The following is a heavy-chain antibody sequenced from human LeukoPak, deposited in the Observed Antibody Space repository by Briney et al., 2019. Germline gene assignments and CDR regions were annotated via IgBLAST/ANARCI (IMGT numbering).Heavy chain of an antibody. D-gene: IGHD3-3*01. CDR2: INHGGST. CDR3: ARGKTMTIFGVVRPYYYMDV. CDR1: GGSFSGSY. V-gene: IGHV4-34*01. Sequence: SETLSLTCAVYGGSFSGSYWSWIRQPPGKGLEWIGDINHGGSTNYNPSLRGRVTISLDTSKSQFSLRLSSVTVADTAVYYCARGKTMTIFGVVRPYYYMDVWGQRDHGHRRL. J-gene: IGHJ6*03.